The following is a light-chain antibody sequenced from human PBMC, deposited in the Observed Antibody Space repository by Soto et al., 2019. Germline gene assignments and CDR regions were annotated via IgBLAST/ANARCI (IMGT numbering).Light chain of an antibody. Sequence: DCVMTQSPLSLAVTPGDPAAISCRSNQSLLHSKGKNYLDWFLQKPGQSPQVLINLGSNRASGVPDRFSGSGSGTDFTLKISRVEAEDVGVYYCMQGLHIPITFGQGTRLEIK. V-gene: IGKV2-28*01. CDR1: QSLLHSKGKNY. J-gene: IGKJ5*01. CDR2: LGS. CDR3: MQGLHIPIT.